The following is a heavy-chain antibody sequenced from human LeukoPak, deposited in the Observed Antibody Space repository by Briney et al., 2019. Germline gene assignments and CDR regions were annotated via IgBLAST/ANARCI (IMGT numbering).Heavy chain of an antibody. V-gene: IGHV3-7*01. D-gene: IGHD3/OR15-3a*01. J-gene: IGHJ4*02. Sequence: GGSLRLSCVASGFPFSSYWMTWVRQAPGKGLEWVANIKQDGSEKYYVDSVKGRFIISRDNAKNSLFLQMNSLIAEDTAVYYCARDDGFSCYSYWGQGTLVTVSS. CDR2: IKQDGSEK. CDR1: GFPFSSYW. CDR3: ARDDGFSCYSY.